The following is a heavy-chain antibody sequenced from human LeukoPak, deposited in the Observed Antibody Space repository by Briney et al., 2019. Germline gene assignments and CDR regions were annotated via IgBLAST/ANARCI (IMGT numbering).Heavy chain of an antibody. CDR3: AHTGGSSGGSRNWFDP. CDR1: GFSLSTSGVG. D-gene: IGHD2-15*01. Sequence: KESGPTLVKPTQTLTLTCTFSGFSLSTSGVGVGWIRQPPGEALEWLALIYWDDDKRYSPSLKSRLTITKDTSKNQVVLTMTNMDPVDTATYYCAHTGGSSGGSRNWFDPWGQGTLVTVSS. V-gene: IGHV2-5*02. J-gene: IGHJ5*02. CDR2: IYWDDDK.